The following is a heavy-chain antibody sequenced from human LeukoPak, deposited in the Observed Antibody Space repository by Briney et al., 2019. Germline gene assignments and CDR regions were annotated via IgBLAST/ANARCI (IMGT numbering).Heavy chain of an antibody. CDR2: IYSGGST. V-gene: IGHV3-53*05. Sequence: GGSLRLSCAASGFTVSSDYMSWVRQAPGKGLEWVSVIYSGGSTYYADSVKGRFTISRDNFKNTLYLQMSSLRPEDTALYYCARDRAGAQSWVALDPWGQGTLVTVSS. CDR3: ARDRAGAQSWVALDP. CDR1: GFTVSSDY. J-gene: IGHJ5*02. D-gene: IGHD3-10*01.